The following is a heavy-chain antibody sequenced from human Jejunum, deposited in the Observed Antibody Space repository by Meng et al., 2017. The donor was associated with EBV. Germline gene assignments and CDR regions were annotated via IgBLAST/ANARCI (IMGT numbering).Heavy chain of an antibody. CDR2: ISNDGNNK. D-gene: IGHD3-16*01. Sequence: VELGGGVVQPGGFSRLSWAASGFTFSGHAMQWVRQAPGKGLKWVALISNDGNNKYYADSVKGRFTISRDNSKNTLYLQMNSLRVDDTALYYCTREWGANYWGQGTLVTVSS. CDR3: TREWGANY. V-gene: IGHV3-30-3*01. CDR1: GFTFSGHA. J-gene: IGHJ4*02.